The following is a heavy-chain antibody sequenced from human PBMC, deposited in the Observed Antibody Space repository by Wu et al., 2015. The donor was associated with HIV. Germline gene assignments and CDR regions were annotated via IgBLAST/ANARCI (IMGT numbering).Heavy chain of an antibody. J-gene: IGHJ6*03. CDR3: ARAGQDRYYYYYYMDV. CDR1: GYRFTVYG. CDR2: ISPYNGDT. Sequence: QVQLVQSGIEVKKPGASVRVSCKASGYRFTVYGITWVRQAPGQGLKWMGWISPYNGDTNYAQNFQGRLTLTTDTSTATAYMELSSLRSEDTAVYYCARAGQDRYYYYYYMDVWGQRDHGHRLL. V-gene: IGHV1-18*01. D-gene: IGHD1-14*01.